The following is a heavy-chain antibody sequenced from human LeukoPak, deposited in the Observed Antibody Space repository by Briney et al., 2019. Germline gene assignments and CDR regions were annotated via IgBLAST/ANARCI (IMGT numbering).Heavy chain of an antibody. D-gene: IGHD3-10*01. CDR3: ARSGLGSGSYYVPNFDY. CDR1: GYTFTGYY. J-gene: IGHJ4*02. V-gene: IGHV1-2*04. Sequence: GASVKVSCKASGYTFTGYYMHWVRQAPGQGLEWMGWINPNSGGTNYAQKFQGWVTMTRDTSISTAYMELGRLRSDDTAVYYCARSGLGSGSYYVPNFDYWGQGTLVTVSS. CDR2: INPNSGGT.